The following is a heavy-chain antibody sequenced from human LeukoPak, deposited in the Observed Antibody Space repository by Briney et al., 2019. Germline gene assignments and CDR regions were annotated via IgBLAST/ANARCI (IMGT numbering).Heavy chain of an antibody. V-gene: IGHV3-21*01. Sequence: GGSLRLSCAASGFIFSSYTMNWVRQAPGEGLEWVSSISDTSTYIYYADSVEGRFTISRDNAKSSLFLQMNSLRAEDTAVYYCTRAPPGRDGYSEYWGQGTVVTVPT. D-gene: IGHD5-24*01. CDR3: TRAPPGRDGYSEY. J-gene: IGHJ4*02. CDR1: GFIFSSYT. CDR2: ISDTSTYI.